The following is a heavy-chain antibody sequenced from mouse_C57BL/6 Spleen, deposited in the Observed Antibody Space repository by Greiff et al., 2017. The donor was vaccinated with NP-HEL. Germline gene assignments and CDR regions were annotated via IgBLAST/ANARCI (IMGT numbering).Heavy chain of an antibody. D-gene: IGHD1-2*01. J-gene: IGHJ2*01. CDR3: ARRGYGSDY. CDR2: INPGCGGT. CDR1: GYAFTNYL. Sequence: QVQLQQSGAELVRPGTSVKLSCKASGYAFTNYLIEWVKQRPGQGLEWIGVINPGCGGTNYNEKFTGKGTLTADKSSSTAYMQLSILTSEDSAVYFCARRGYGSDYWGQGTTLTVSS. V-gene: IGHV1-54*01.